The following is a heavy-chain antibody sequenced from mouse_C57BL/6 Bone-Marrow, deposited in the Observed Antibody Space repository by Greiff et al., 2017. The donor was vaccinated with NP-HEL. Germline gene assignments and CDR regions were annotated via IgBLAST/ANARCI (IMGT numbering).Heavy chain of an antibody. V-gene: IGHV1-52*01. J-gene: IGHJ4*01. D-gene: IGHD1-1*01. CDR2: IDPSDSET. CDR3: ARRVDYYGSSFYAMDY. Sequence: VQLQQPGAELVRPGSSVKLSCKASGYTFTSYWMHWVKQRPIQGLEWIGNIDPSDSETHYNQKFKDKATLTVDKSSSTAYMQLSSLTSEDSAVYYGARRVDYYGSSFYAMDYWGQGTSVTVSS. CDR1: GYTFTSYW.